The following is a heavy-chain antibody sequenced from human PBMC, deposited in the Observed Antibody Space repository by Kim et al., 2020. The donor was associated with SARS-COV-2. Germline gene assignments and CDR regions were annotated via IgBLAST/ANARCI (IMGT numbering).Heavy chain of an antibody. CDR3: AKDATLIVAAARDY. D-gene: IGHD6-13*01. J-gene: IGHJ4*02. Sequence: ADYVKGRFTTARDNAKNSRYLRMNSLRAEDTALYYCAKDATLIVAAARDYWGQGTLVTVSS. V-gene: IGHV3-9*01.